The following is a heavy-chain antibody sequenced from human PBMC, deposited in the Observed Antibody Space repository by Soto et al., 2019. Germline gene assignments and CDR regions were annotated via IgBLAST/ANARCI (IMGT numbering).Heavy chain of an antibody. CDR2: VYYTGST. V-gene: IGHV4-59*01. J-gene: IGHJ5*02. Sequence: PSETLSLTCTVSGGSIDNYYWNWIRQPPGKGLEWIGYVYYTGSTNYDPSLRSRLTISLDTSKNQFPLKLNAVTAADTAVYYCARGMVFGVIRKNYFDPWGQGTLGTVPQ. D-gene: IGHD3-3*01. CDR3: ARGMVFGVIRKNYFDP. CDR1: GGSIDNYY.